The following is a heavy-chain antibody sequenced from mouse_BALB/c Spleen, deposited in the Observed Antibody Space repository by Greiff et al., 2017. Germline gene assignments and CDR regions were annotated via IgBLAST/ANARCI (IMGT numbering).Heavy chain of an antibody. CDR3: ARDGVPFAY. CDR1: GFTFSSYG. V-gene: IGHV5-6-3*01. Sequence: EVQRVESGGGLVQPGGSLKLSCAASGFTFSSYGMSWVRQTPDKRLELVATINSNGGSTYYPDSVKGRFTISRDNAKNTLYLQMSSLKSEDTAMYYCARDGVPFAYWGQGTLVTVSA. J-gene: IGHJ3*01. CDR2: INSNGGST.